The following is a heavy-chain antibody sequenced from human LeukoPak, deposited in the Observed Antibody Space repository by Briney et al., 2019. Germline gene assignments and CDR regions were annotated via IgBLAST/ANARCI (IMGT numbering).Heavy chain of an antibody. J-gene: IGHJ4*02. V-gene: IGHV3-48*02. CDR1: GLSFSSYS. CDR3: VRDPDALDY. Sequence: PGGSLRLSCETSGLSFSSYSMNWVRQAPGEGLEWVSYIKSSGAIIYYADSVKGRFTISRDNAKKSVYLQMNSLRDEDTAVYYCVRDPDALDYWGQGTQVTVSS. CDR2: IKSSGAII.